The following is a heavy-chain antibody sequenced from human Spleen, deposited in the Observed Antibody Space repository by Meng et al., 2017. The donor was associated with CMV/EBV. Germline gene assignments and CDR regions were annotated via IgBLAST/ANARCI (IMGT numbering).Heavy chain of an antibody. D-gene: IGHD3-22*01. CDR1: GFSLSTSGVG. CDR2: IYWDDDK. CDR3: AHSNRGYYYDSSGNFDY. Sequence: QFTLNESGPSLVKHTQTLTLTYTFYGFSLSTSGVGVGWIRQPPGKALEWLALIYWDDDKRYSPSLKSRLTITKDTSKNQVVLTMTNMDPVDTATYYCAHSNRGYYYDSSGNFDYWGQGTLVTVSS. J-gene: IGHJ4*02. V-gene: IGHV2-5*02.